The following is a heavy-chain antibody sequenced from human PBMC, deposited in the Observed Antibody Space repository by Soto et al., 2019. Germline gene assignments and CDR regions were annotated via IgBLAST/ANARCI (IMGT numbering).Heavy chain of an antibody. Sequence: QVVLQESGPGLVKPSETLSLTCSVSGRSITSYYWSWVRQPPGKGLGWIGYIYDNGITSQNPSLKSLVTMSADTSQNKSSLKLTSVTGADTAVYYCARTYDSNGYANEFDSWGQGILVTVTS. CDR1: GRSITSYY. CDR3: ARTYDSNGYANEFDS. D-gene: IGHD6-19*01. J-gene: IGHJ4*02. CDR2: IYDNGIT. V-gene: IGHV4-59*12.